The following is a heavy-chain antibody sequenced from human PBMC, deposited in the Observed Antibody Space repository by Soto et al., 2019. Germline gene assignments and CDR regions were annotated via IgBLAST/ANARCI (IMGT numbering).Heavy chain of an antibody. V-gene: IGHV4-34*01. CDR2: VKDGGST. D-gene: IGHD5-12*01. CDR3: ARGQEGIVATH. Sequence: QVQLQQWGAGLLKPSETLSLTCTVNGGSLTGYYWSWIRQPPGKGLEWIGEVKDGGSTNYSPSLRARVYISADTSKNHFSLRLNSVTAADTAVYFCARGQEGIVATHWDQGALVTVSS. J-gene: IGHJ4*02. CDR1: GGSLTGYY.